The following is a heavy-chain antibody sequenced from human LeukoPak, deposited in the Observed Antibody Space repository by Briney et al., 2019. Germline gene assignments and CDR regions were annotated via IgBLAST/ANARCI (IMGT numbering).Heavy chain of an antibody. CDR3: ARSSAAGGSYLGYYYYGMDV. Sequence: SVKVSCKASGYTFTGYYMHWVRQAPGQGLEWMGWINPNSGGTNYAQKFQGWVTMTRDTSISTAYMELSRLRSDDTAVYYCARSSAAGGSYLGYYYYGMDVWGQGTTVTVSS. J-gene: IGHJ6*02. CDR2: INPNSGGT. D-gene: IGHD1-26*01. CDR1: GYTFTGYY. V-gene: IGHV1-2*04.